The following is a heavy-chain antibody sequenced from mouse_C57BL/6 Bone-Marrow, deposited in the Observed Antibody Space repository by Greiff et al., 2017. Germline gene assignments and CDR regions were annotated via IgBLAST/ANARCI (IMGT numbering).Heavy chain of an antibody. CDR3: AIRGSLPYAMDY. J-gene: IGHJ4*01. CDR1: GYTFTSYW. Sequence: QVQLQQPGAELVKPGASVKLSCKASGYTFTSYWMHWVKQRPGQGLEWIGMIHPNSGSTNYNEKFKSKATLTVDKSSSTAYMQLSSLTSEDSAVYCCAIRGSLPYAMDYWGQGTSVTVSS. D-gene: IGHD1-3*01. V-gene: IGHV1-64*01. CDR2: IHPNSGST.